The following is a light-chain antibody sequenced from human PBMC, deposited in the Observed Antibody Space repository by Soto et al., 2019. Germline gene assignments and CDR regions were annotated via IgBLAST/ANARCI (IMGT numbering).Light chain of an antibody. J-gene: IGLJ1*01. V-gene: IGLV2-23*02. CDR3: CSFADFTYV. Sequence: QSALTQPASVSGSPGQSITISCTGTSGDIGSYDLVSWYQQHPGTAPKLIIYEVTKRPSGVSTRFSGSKSGNTASLTISGLQAVDEADYYCCSFADFTYVFXTGTKLTVL. CDR2: EVT. CDR1: SGDIGSYDL.